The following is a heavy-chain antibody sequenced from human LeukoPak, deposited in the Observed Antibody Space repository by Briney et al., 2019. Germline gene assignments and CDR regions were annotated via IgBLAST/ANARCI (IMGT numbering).Heavy chain of an antibody. CDR2: INPNSGGT. Sequence: ASVKVSCKASGYTFTGYYMHWVRQAPGQGLEWMGWINPNSGGTNYAQKFQGRVTMTRDTSISTAYMELSRPRSDDTAVYYCARAIHYDFWSGYYNSLDYWGQGTLVTVSS. J-gene: IGHJ4*02. D-gene: IGHD3-3*01. V-gene: IGHV1-2*02. CDR1: GYTFTGYY. CDR3: ARAIHYDFWSGYYNSLDY.